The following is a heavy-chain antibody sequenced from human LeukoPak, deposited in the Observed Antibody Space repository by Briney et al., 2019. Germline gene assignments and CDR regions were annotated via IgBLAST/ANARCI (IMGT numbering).Heavy chain of an antibody. V-gene: IGHV4-39*07. CDR1: GGSISSSSYY. CDR2: IYYSGST. D-gene: IGHD2-2*01. Sequence: SETLSLTCTVSGGSISSSSYYWGWIRQPPGKGLEWIGSIYYSGSTYYNPSLKSRVTISVDTSKNQFSLKLSSVTAADTAVYYCARDRYCSSTSCYDRDIDPWGQGTLVTISS. CDR3: ARDRYCSSTSCYDRDIDP. J-gene: IGHJ5*02.